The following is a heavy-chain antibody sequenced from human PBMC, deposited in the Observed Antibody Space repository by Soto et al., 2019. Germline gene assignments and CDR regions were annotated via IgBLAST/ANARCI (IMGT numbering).Heavy chain of an antibody. CDR1: GEDFSCRA. CDR2: IIPIFGTA. V-gene: IGHV1-69*01. CDR3: VRVRGNSINNHKTVP. J-gene: IGHJ5*02. Sequence: RVSWRGVGEDFSCRASSWLRKKTGQGLEWMGGIIPIFGTANYSQKFQGRVTITADESTSTAYMDIIRLRSEETAVSYCVRVRGNSINNHKTVPWGQGTRVSVS. D-gene: IGHD2-21*01.